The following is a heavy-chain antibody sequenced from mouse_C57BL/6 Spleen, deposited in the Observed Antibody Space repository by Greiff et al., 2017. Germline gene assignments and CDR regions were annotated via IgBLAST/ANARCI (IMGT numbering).Heavy chain of an antibody. CDR2: INYDGSST. J-gene: IGHJ1*03. CDR3: ASLYSNYGERYFDV. V-gene: IGHV5-16*01. Sequence: EVQRVESEGGLVQPGGSMKLSCTASGFTFSDYYMAWVRQVPEKGLEWVANINYDGSSTYYLDSLKSRFIISRDNAKNILYLQMSSLKSEDTATYYCASLYSNYGERYFDVWGTGTTVTVSS. CDR1: GFTFSDYY. D-gene: IGHD2-5*01.